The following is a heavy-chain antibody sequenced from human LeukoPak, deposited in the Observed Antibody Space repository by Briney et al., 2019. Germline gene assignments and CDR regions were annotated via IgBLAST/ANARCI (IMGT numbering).Heavy chain of an antibody. J-gene: IGHJ5*02. Sequence: ASVKVSCKASGYTFTSYGISWVRQAPGQGLEWMGWISAYNGNTNYAQKLQGRVTMTTDTSTSTAYMELRSLRSDDTAVYYCARDSYYDFWSGYRGYDPWGQGTLVTVSS. CDR1: GYTFTSYG. CDR3: ARDSYYDFWSGYRGYDP. V-gene: IGHV1-18*01. CDR2: ISAYNGNT. D-gene: IGHD3-3*01.